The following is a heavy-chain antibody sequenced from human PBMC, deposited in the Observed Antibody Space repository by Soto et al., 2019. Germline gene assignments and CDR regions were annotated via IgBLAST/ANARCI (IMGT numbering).Heavy chain of an antibody. CDR3: AKSRSTYYYDSSGSLFDY. Sequence: PVGSLRLSCAASGFTFSSYAMSWVRQAPGKGLEWVSAISGSGGSTYYADSVKGRFTISRDNSKNTLYLQMNSLRAEDTAVYYCAKSRSTYYYDSSGSLFDYWGQGTLVTVSS. D-gene: IGHD3-22*01. V-gene: IGHV3-23*01. CDR2: ISGSGGST. J-gene: IGHJ4*02. CDR1: GFTFSSYA.